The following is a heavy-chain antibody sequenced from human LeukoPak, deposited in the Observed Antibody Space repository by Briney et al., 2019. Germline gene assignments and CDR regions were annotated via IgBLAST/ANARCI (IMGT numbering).Heavy chain of an antibody. Sequence: SETLSLTCTVSGGSISSSSYYWGWIRQPPGKGLEWIGSIYYSGSTYYNPSLKSRVTISVDTSKNQFSLKLSSVTAADTAVYYCARAPTVVTPFYFDYWGQGTLVTVSS. CDR3: ARAPTVVTPFYFDY. CDR2: IYYSGST. V-gene: IGHV4-39*01. D-gene: IGHD4-23*01. CDR1: GGSISSSSYY. J-gene: IGHJ4*02.